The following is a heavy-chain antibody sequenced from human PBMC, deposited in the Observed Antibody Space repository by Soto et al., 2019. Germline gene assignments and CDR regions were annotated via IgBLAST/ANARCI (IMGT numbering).Heavy chain of an antibody. D-gene: IGHD4-17*01. CDR1: EGTFNSHV. Sequence: QVQLVQSRAEVKKPGSSVRVSCRASEGTFNSHVVSWVRQAPGQGLQWMGGVIPTFGTTNYAHQLEARVTITADSSTLTAYLELSRVTPAHTAVDDCARGDTLFETAQNDYPSGVVVWAPGTTVIVSS. CDR2: VIPTFGTT. V-gene: IGHV1-69*01. J-gene: IGHJ6*02. CDR3: ARGDTLFETAQNDYPSGVVV.